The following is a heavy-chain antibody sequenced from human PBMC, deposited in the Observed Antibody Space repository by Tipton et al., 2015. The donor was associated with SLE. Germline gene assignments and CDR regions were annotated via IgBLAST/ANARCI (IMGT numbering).Heavy chain of an antibody. V-gene: IGHV4-34*01. J-gene: IGHJ6*02. CDR3: ARGFWENIAAAGRLYYYYYGMDG. CDR2: INHSGST. Sequence: LRLSCAVYGGSFSGYYWSWIRQPPGKGLEWIGEINHSGSTNYNPSLKSRVTISVDTSKNQFSLKLSSVTAADTAVYYCARGFWENIAAAGRLYYYYYGMDGWGQGTTVTVSS. CDR1: GGSFSGYY. D-gene: IGHD6-13*01.